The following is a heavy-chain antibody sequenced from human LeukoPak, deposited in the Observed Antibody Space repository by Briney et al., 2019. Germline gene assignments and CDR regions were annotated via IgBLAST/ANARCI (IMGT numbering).Heavy chain of an antibody. CDR1: GGTFNSYA. CDR3: ARADSSSWYGDY. J-gene: IGHJ4*02. V-gene: IGHV1-69*04. CDR2: IIPILGIA. D-gene: IGHD6-13*01. Sequence: SVTVSCKASGGTFNSYAIRWVRQAPGQGLEWMGRIIPILGIANYAQKFQGGVTITADKSTSTAYMELSSLRSEDTAVYYCARADSSSWYGDYWGQGTLVTVSS.